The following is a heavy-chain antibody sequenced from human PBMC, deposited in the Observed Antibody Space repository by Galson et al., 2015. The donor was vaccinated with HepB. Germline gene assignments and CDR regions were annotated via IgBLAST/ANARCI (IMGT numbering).Heavy chain of an antibody. CDR1: GYTFTSYD. CDR2: MNPNSGDT. V-gene: IGHV1-8*01. D-gene: IGHD1-1*01. Sequence: SVKASCKASGYTFTSYDINWVRQAAGQGLEWMGWMNPNSGDTGYAQKFQGRVTMTRDTSINTAYMELSSLRSEDTAVYYCARDIYGTTGIFDWRGSIFFYYGMDVWGQGTTVTVSS. J-gene: IGHJ6*02. CDR3: ARDIYGTTGIFDWRGSIFFYYGMDV.